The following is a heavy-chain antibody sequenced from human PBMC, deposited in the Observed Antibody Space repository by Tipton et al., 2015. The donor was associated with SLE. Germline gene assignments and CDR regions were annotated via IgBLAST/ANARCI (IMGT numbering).Heavy chain of an antibody. Sequence: TLSLTCTVSGGSITSYYWSWIRQPPGKGLEWIGYMYYSGSTFYYPSLKSRVTLSVDASKNQFSLKLSSVTAADTALYYCAKVTKLAMGMEAFDIWGQGTMVTVSS. D-gene: IGHD7-27*01. CDR2: MYYSGST. V-gene: IGHV4-59*12. J-gene: IGHJ3*02. CDR3: AKVTKLAMGMEAFDI. CDR1: GGSITSYY.